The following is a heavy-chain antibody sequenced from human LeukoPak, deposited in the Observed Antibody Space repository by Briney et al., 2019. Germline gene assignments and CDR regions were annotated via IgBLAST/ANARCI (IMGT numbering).Heavy chain of an antibody. Sequence: SETLSLTCAVYGGSFSGYYWSWIRQPPGKGLEWIGEINHSGSTNYNPSLKSRLTISVDTSKNQFSLQLSSVTAADTAVYYCARFYYDSSGREAGDYWGQGTLVTVSS. J-gene: IGHJ4*02. D-gene: IGHD3-22*01. V-gene: IGHV4-34*01. CDR3: ARFYYDSSGREAGDY. CDR1: GGSFSGYY. CDR2: INHSGST.